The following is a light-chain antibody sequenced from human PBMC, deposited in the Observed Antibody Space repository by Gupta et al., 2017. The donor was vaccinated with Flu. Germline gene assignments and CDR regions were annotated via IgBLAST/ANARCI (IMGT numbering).Light chain of an antibody. J-gene: IGKJ2*01. Sequence: EIVLTQSPATLSLSPGERATLSCRASQSVIRYLDWSQQKPGQAPRLLIHGASNRATGIPARFSGSGSGTDFTLTISSLEPEDFAVYYCQQRSNWPHTFGQGTKLEIK. CDR1: QSVIRY. V-gene: IGKV3-11*01. CDR3: QQRSNWPHT. CDR2: GAS.